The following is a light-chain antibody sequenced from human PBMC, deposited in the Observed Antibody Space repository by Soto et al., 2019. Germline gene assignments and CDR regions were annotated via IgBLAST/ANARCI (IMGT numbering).Light chain of an antibody. J-gene: IGKJ2*01. V-gene: IGKV2-30*02. CDR2: EVS. CDR3: MQATHWPHT. Sequence: DVVMTQSPVSLPVSLGQPASIPCRSGQSLVHDDGNTYLNWFHQRPGQSLRRLIYEVSNRDSGVPDRCSGSGSGTDFTLKIIRVEAEDVGVYYCMQATHWPHTFGQGTKLEI. CDR1: QSLVHDDGNTY.